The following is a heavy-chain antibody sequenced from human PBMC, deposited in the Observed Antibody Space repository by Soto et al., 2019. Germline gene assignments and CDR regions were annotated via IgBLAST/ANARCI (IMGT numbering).Heavy chain of an antibody. V-gene: IGHV4-4*02. J-gene: IGHJ5*02. CDR2: IYHSGST. Sequence: SETLSLTCGVSGDSISSVNWWSWVRQSPGRGLELIGEIYHSGSTNYNPSLKSRVTVSVDKSKNQFSLQLTSVTAADTAVYYCATFSGFFTISPFDAWGQGILVTVSS. D-gene: IGHD2-8*01. CDR1: GDSISSVNW. CDR3: ATFSGFFTISPFDA.